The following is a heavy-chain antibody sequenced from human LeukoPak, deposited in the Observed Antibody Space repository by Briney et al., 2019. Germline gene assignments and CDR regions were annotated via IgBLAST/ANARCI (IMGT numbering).Heavy chain of an antibody. D-gene: IGHD5-12*01. CDR1: GYTFTGYY. Sequence: GASVKVSCKASGYTFTGYYMHWVRQAPGQGLEWMGWINPNSGGTNYAQKFQGRVTMTRDTSISTAYMELSRLRSDDTAVYYRARDLGLRYALTGFDYWGQGTLVTVSS. CDR3: ARDLGLRYALTGFDY. V-gene: IGHV1-2*02. CDR2: INPNSGGT. J-gene: IGHJ4*02.